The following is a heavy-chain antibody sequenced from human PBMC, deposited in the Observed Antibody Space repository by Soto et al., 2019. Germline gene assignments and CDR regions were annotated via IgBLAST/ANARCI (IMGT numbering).Heavy chain of an antibody. CDR3: ARDWAGTTGTTRPLNAFDI. D-gene: IGHD1-1*01. Sequence: QVQLQESGPGLVKPSGTLSLTCAVSGGSISSSNWWSWVRQPPGKGLEWIGEIYHSGSTNYNPSLKSRVTISVDKSKNQFSLKLSSVTAADTAVYYCARDWAGTTGTTRPLNAFDIWGQGTMVTVSS. V-gene: IGHV4-4*02. CDR1: GGSISSSNW. J-gene: IGHJ3*02. CDR2: IYHSGST.